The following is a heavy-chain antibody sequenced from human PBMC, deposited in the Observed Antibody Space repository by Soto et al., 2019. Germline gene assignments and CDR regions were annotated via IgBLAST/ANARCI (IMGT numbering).Heavy chain of an antibody. D-gene: IGHD2-15*01. V-gene: IGHV1-69*01. CDR1: GGTFSNFG. CDR2: IIPLFNTT. J-gene: IGHJ6*02. Sequence: QVQLVQSGAEVKRPGSSVMVSCTASGGTFSNFGLAWVRQAPGQGIQWMGGIIPLFNTTHYAQTFKGRVTVTADGATGTGYMELSSLRSDDTAVYYCARVSLHCSSGTCYSLDQYFGMDVWGQGTTVTVS. CDR3: ARVSLHCSSGTCYSLDQYFGMDV.